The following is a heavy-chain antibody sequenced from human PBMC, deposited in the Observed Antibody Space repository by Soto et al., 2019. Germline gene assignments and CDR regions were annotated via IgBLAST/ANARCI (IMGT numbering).Heavy chain of an antibody. CDR1: GFTFSSYA. Sequence: GGSLRLSCAASGFTFSSYAMHWVRQAPGKGLEWVAVISYDGSNKYYADSVKGRFTISRDNSKSTLDLQMSSLRVEDTAVYYCARDKGSDAPIDMWGQGTMVTVSS. J-gene: IGHJ3*02. V-gene: IGHV3-30-3*01. CDR2: ISYDGSNK. D-gene: IGHD3-10*01. CDR3: ARDKGSDAPIDM.